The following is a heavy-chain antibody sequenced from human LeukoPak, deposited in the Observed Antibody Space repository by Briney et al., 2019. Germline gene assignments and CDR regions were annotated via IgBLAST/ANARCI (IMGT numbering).Heavy chain of an antibody. CDR3: ARDRVVATALFDY. CDR1: GFTFSSYA. J-gene: IGHJ4*02. V-gene: IGHV3-30*04. CDR2: ISYDGSNK. Sequence: GGSLRLSCAASGFTFSSYAMHWVRQAPGKGLEWVAVISYDGSNKYYADSVKGRFTISRDNSKNTLYLQMNSLRAEDTAVYYCARDRVVATALFDYWGQGTLVTVSS. D-gene: IGHD5-12*01.